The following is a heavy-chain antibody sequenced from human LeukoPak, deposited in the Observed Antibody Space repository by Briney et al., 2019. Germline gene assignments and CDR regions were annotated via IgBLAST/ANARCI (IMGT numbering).Heavy chain of an antibody. V-gene: IGHV1-69*05. CDR3: ARDGGGYSGYDIDY. D-gene: IGHD5-12*01. CDR2: IIPIFGST. J-gene: IGHJ4*02. CDR1: GGTFGSYS. Sequence: SVKVSCKSSGGTFGSYSFSWVRQAPGQGLEWMGVIIPIFGSTKYAQKFQGRVTITTDESTSTAYMELSSLRSEDTAVYYCARDGGGYSGYDIDYWGQGTLVTASS.